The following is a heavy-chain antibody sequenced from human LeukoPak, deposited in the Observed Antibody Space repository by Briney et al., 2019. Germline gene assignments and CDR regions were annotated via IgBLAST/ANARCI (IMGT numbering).Heavy chain of an antibody. V-gene: IGHV1-2*02. D-gene: IGHD6-13*01. CDR2: INPTSGGT. J-gene: IGHJ1*01. Sequence: ASVKVSCKTSGYIFTGYYMHWVRQAPGQGLEWMGWINPTSGGTNYPQKFQGRVTMTSDTSISTAYMELSRLTSDDTAVYYCAAGFGAAALQHWGQGTLVTVSS. CDR3: AAGFGAAALQH. CDR1: GYIFTGYY.